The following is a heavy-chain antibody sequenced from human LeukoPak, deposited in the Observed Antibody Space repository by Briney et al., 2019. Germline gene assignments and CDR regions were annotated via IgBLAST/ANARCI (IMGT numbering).Heavy chain of an antibody. J-gene: IGHJ4*02. CDR3: AKDPPYCTNGVCYYFDY. CDR1: RFTFSTYA. D-gene: IGHD2-8*01. Sequence: SLRLSSAASRFTFSTYAMLWARQAPRKGLDWVSAISGSGGSTYYADSVKGRFTISRDNSKNTLYLQMNSLRAEDTAVYYCAKDPPYCTNGVCYYFDYWGQGTLVTVSS. CDR2: ISGSGGST. V-gene: IGHV3-23*01.